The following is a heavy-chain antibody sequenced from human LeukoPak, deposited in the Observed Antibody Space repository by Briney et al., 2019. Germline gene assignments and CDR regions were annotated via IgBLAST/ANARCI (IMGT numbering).Heavy chain of an antibody. CDR3: ARDPFLGGPDFLDY. J-gene: IGHJ4*02. CDR1: GFPFTDYV. CDR2: TSADESIK. V-gene: IGHV3-30*03. Sequence: GGSLRLSCTVSGFPFTDYVIHWVRQAPGKGLDWVAVTSADESIKSYSDSVRGRFTISRDNFKNILYLQMDSLGLEDTAVYFCARDPFLGGPDFLDYWGRGTLVTVSS. D-gene: IGHD1-26*01.